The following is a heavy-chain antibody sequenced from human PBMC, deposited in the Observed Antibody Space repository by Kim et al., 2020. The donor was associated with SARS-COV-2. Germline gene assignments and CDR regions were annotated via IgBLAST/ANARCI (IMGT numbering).Heavy chain of an antibody. J-gene: IGHJ4*02. CDR2: ISGAGGST. CDR3: AKGGSVWGVLWGLFDF. V-gene: IGHV3-23*01. CDR1: GFTFKSYA. Sequence: GGSLRLSCAASGFTFKSYAMCWVRQAPGKGLECVSVISGAGGSTYYADSVKGRFTISRDNSKNTLYLQMNSLRAEDTAVYYCAKGGSVWGVLWGLFDFWGQGTLVTVSS. D-gene: IGHD3-10*01.